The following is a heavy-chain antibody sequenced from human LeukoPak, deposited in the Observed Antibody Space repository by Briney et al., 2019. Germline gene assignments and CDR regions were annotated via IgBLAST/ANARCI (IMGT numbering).Heavy chain of an antibody. J-gene: IGHJ3*02. Sequence: GGSLRLSCAASGFAFSSYSMNWVRQAPGKGLGWVSAVSCGTSYIYYGDSVKGRFTISRDNAKNSLYLQMNSLRAEDTAVYYCASHPDAFDIWGQGTMVTVSS. CDR3: ASHPDAFDI. CDR2: VSCGTSYI. V-gene: IGHV3-21*01. CDR1: GFAFSSYS.